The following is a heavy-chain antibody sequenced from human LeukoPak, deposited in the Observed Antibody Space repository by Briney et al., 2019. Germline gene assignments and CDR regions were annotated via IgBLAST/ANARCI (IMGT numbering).Heavy chain of an antibody. CDR2: IIPILGIA. J-gene: IGHJ4*02. CDR1: GGTFSSYA. D-gene: IGHD6-19*01. Sequence: ASVKVSCTASGGTFSSYAISWVRQAPGQGLEWMGRIIPILGIANYAQKFQGRVTITADKSTSTAYMELSSLRSEDTAVYYCASGDEASSGRDWTFDYWGQGTLVTVSS. V-gene: IGHV1-69*04. CDR3: ASGDEASSGRDWTFDY.